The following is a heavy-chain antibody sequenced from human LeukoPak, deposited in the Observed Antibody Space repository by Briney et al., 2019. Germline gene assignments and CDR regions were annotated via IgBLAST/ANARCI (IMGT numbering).Heavy chain of an antibody. CDR2: MNPDTGLT. V-gene: IGHV1-8*01. CDR3: AREDADCSGTCFHGFGP. CDR1: GYTFTTSD. J-gene: IGHJ5*02. Sequence: ASVTLSCTASGYTFTTSDIHWVRQSPGQGLEWMGSMNPDTGLTGYAQKFQDRVTLTRDTTIATAYLELSSMKAEDTAVYFCAREDADCSGTCFHGFGPWGQGTLVTVSS. D-gene: IGHD2-15*01.